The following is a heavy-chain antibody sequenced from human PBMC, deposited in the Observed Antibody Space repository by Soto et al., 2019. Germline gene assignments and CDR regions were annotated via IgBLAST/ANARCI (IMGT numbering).Heavy chain of an antibody. CDR2: ISYDGSNK. J-gene: IGHJ6*02. CDR1: GFTFSSYA. CDR3: ARGGYCNSTSCFRYGMDV. D-gene: IGHD2-2*03. V-gene: IGHV3-30-3*01. Sequence: GGSLRLSCAASGFTFSSYAMHWVRQAPGKGLEWVAVISYDGSNKYYADSVKGRFTISRDNSMNTLYLQMDSLRPEDTAVYYCARGGYCNSTSCFRYGMDVWGQGTTVTVSS.